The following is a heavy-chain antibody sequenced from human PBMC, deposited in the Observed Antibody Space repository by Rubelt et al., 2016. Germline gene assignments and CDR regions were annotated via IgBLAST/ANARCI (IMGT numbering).Heavy chain of an antibody. CDR3: ARYSEQLVL. Sequence: QVQLVQSGAEVRKPGASVKVSCKASGYTFTGYYMHWVRQAPGQGLEWVGRINPHSGDTNFAQKFQDRVTMTGDTSISTAYMELSSLGTEDTAVYYCARYSEQLVLWGQGTLVTVSS. CDR1: GYTFTGYY. D-gene: IGHD6-6*01. CDR2: INPHSGDT. J-gene: IGHJ1*01. V-gene: IGHV1-2*06.